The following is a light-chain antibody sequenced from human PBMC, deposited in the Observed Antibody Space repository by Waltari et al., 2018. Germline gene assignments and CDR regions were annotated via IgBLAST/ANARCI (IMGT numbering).Light chain of an antibody. Sequence: DIVLTQSPGTMSLSPGERATLSCRTRQRLTRPLAWYQQKPGQAPRLPIYDPSRRATGIPDRFIGSGSGTDFSLTISRLEPEDFSVYYCQHYVTLPATFSQGTRVELK. CDR2: DPS. V-gene: IGKV3-20*01. J-gene: IGKJ1*01. CDR1: QRLTRP. CDR3: QHYVTLPAT.